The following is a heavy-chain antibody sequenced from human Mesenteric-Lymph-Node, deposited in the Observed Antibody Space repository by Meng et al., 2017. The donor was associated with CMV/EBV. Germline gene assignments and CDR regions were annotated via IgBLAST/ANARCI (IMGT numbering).Heavy chain of an antibody. J-gene: IGHJ4*02. CDR3: ARGRLLWFGESYFDY. V-gene: IGHV1-3*01. Sequence: SGYTSTSYAIHWVRQAPGQRLEWMGWINPGNGNTKYSQKFQARVTITRDTSASTAYMELSSLRSEDTAVYYCARGRLLWFGESYFDYWGQGALVTVSS. D-gene: IGHD3-10*01. CDR1: GYTSTSYA. CDR2: INPGNGNT.